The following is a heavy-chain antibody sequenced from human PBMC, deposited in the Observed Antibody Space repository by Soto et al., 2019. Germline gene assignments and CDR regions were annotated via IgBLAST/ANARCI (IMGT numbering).Heavy chain of an antibody. CDR1: GGFI. CDR3: ARTLPNRQLFDS. J-gene: IGHJ4*02. Sequence: SETLSLTCTVSGGFIWGWIRQSPDKGLEWIGNIYNSGRYNYNPSLESRLTISIDTSKNQFSLRLASVTAADTAVYYCARTLPNRQLFDSWSQGTLVTVSS. CDR2: IYNSGRY. V-gene: IGHV4-59*01. D-gene: IGHD1-1*01.